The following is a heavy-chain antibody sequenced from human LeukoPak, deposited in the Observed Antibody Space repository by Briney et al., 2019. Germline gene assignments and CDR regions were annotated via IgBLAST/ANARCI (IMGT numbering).Heavy chain of an antibody. CDR1: GFTFSSYE. J-gene: IGHJ5*02. D-gene: IGHD5-12*01. CDR3: ARDRGYSGYDYLGYWFDP. CDR2: ISSSGSTI. V-gene: IGHV3-48*03. Sequence: GGSLRLSCAASGFTFSSYEMNWVRQAPGRGLEWVSYISSSGSTIYYADSVKGRFTISRDNAKNSLYLQMNSLRAEDTAVYYCARDRGYSGYDYLGYWFDPWGQGTLVTVSS.